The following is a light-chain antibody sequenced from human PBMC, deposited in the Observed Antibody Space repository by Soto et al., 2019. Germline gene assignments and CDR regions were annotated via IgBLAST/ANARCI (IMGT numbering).Light chain of an antibody. CDR3: QQYGSSPYT. CDR1: QSVSSSY. Sequence: EIVLTQSPGTLSLSPGEGATLSCRASQSVSSSYLAWYQQKPGQAPGPLIYGASSRATGIPDRFSGSGSGTDFTLTISRLEPEDFAVYYCQQYGSSPYTFGQGTKLEIK. J-gene: IGKJ2*01. V-gene: IGKV3-20*01. CDR2: GAS.